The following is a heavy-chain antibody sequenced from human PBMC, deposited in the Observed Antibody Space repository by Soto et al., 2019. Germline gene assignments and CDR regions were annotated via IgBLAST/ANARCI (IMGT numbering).Heavy chain of an antibody. V-gene: IGHV1-3*05. D-gene: IGHD2-8*01. CDR2: INAGNGNT. CDR1: GSTFTSYA. Sequence: QVHLVQSGAEEKKPGASVKVSCKASGSTFTSYAMYWVRQAPGQRLEWMGWINAGNGNTKYSQKFQGRVTITRDTSASTAYMELSSLRSEDTAVYYCARDLGYCTNGVCYPAWFDPWGQGTLVTVSS. CDR3: ARDLGYCTNGVCYPAWFDP. J-gene: IGHJ5*02.